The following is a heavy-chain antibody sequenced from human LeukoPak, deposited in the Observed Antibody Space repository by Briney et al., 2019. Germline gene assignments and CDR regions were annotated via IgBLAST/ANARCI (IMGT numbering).Heavy chain of an antibody. CDR2: INPNSGGT. CDR3: ASLEVGATSDWFDP. Sequence: ASVKVSCKASGYTFTGYYMHWVRQAPGQGLEWMGWINPNSGGTNYAQKFQGRVTMTRDTSINTAYMEPSRLRSDDTAVYYCASLEVGATSDWFDPWGQGTLVTVSS. CDR1: GYTFTGYY. J-gene: IGHJ5*02. V-gene: IGHV1-2*02. D-gene: IGHD1-26*01.